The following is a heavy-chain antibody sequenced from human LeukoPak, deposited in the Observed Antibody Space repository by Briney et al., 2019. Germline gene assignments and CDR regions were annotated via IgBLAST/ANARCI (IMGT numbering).Heavy chain of an antibody. D-gene: IGHD2-15*01. V-gene: IGHV1-69*13. CDR1: GGTFSSYA. CDR2: IIPIFGTA. Sequence: SVKVSCKASGGTFSSYAISWVRQAPGQGLEWMGGIIPIFGTANYAQKFQGRVTITADESTSTAYMELSSLRSEDTAVYYCARDDCRGGSCYFDYWGQGTLVTVSS. CDR3: ARDDCRGGSCYFDY. J-gene: IGHJ4*02.